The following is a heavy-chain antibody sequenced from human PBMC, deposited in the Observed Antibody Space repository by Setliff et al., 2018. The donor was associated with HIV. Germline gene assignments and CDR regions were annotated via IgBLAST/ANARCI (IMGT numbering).Heavy chain of an antibody. CDR2: IYYSGSS. Sequence: SETLSLTCTVSGGSISSYYWSWIRQPPGKGLEWIGYIYYSGSSKNTPSLKSRVTISVDTSKNQFSLKLSSVTAADTAVYYCARVGEGYSGDMDVWGKGTTVTVSS. CDR3: ARVGEGYSGDMDV. CDR1: GGSISSYY. V-gene: IGHV4-59*08. J-gene: IGHJ6*03. D-gene: IGHD5-12*01.